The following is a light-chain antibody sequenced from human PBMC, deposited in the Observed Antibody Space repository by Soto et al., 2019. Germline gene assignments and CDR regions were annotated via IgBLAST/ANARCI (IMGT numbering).Light chain of an antibody. J-gene: IGKJ2*01. CDR2: SAS. Sequence: EIAMTQSPATLSVSQGERATLSCRASQSISTELAWYQQIPGQPPRLLIYSASTRATGVPARFTGSGSGSEFPLTISGLQSEDFAIYYCQQGHNWPLTFGQGTRLEI. CDR1: QSISTE. CDR3: QQGHNWPLT. V-gene: IGKV3-15*01.